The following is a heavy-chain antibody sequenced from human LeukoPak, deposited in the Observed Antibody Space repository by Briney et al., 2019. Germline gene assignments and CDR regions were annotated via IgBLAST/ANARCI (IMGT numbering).Heavy chain of an antibody. D-gene: IGHD2-21*02. Sequence: PGGSLRLSCAASGFTFSNYWMSWVRQAPGKGLEWVANIKQDGSAKYYVDSVKGRFTISRDNAKNSLYLQMNGLRAEDTAVYYCASLGDPFDSWGQGTLVTVSS. J-gene: IGHJ4*02. CDR3: ASLGDPFDS. CDR2: IKQDGSAK. CDR1: GFTFSNYW. V-gene: IGHV3-7*01.